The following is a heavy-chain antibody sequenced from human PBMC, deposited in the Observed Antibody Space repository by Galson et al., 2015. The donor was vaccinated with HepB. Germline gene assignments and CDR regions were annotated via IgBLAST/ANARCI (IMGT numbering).Heavy chain of an antibody. D-gene: IGHD3-9*01. CDR1: GYTLTELS. CDR2: LDPVDGDT. CDR3: AIYPYGILTGFGF. J-gene: IGHJ4*02. Sequence: SVKVSCKVSGYTLTELSLHWVRQAPGKGLEWMGGLDPVDGDTNYAPKFQGRVTMTEDTSTDTAYMQLSSLRSDDTAVYYCAIYPYGILTGFGFWGQGTPVTVSS. V-gene: IGHV1-24*01.